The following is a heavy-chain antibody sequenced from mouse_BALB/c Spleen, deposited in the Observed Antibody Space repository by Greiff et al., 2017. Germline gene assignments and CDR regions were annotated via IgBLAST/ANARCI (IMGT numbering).Heavy chain of an antibody. CDR3: ARLGNYGNPYAMDY. CDR1: GYSITSDYA. J-gene: IGHJ4*01. D-gene: IGHD2-1*01. CDR2: ISYSGST. V-gene: IGHV3-2*02. Sequence: EVQRVESGPGLVKPSQSLSLTCTVTGYSITSDYAWNWIRQFPGNKLEWMGYISYSGSTSYNPSLKSRISITRDTSKNQFFLQLNSVTTEDTATYYCARLGNYGNPYAMDYWGQGTSVTVSS.